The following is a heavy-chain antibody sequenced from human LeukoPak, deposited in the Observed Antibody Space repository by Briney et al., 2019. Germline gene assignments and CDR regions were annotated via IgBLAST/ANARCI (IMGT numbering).Heavy chain of an antibody. CDR3: ATPLAAGLYYYYGMDV. CDR2: FDPEDGET. D-gene: IGHD6-13*01. V-gene: IGHV1-24*01. CDR1: GYTLTQLS. J-gene: IGHJ6*02. Sequence: ASVKVSCKVSGYTLTQLSMHLVRESPGNGGEWMGGFDPEDGETIYAQKFQGRVTMTEDTSTDTAYMELSSLRSEDTAVYYCATPLAAGLYYYYGMDVWGQGTTVTVSS.